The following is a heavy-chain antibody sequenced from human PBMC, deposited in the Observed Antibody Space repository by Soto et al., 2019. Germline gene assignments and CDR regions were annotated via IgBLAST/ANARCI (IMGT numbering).Heavy chain of an antibody. CDR1: GFTFSSYA. J-gene: IGHJ5*02. V-gene: IGHV3-30-3*01. D-gene: IGHD6-6*01. Sequence: HLGGSLRLSCAASGFTFSSYAMHWVRQAPGKGLEWVAVISYDGSNKYYADSVKGRFTISRDNSKNTLYLQMNSLRAEDTAVYYCARDPSRSAARPLWGFDPWGQGTLVTVSS. CDR3: ARDPSRSAARPLWGFDP. CDR2: ISYDGSNK.